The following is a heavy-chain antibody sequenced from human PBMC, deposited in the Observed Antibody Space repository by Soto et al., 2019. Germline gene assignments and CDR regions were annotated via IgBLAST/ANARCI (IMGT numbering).Heavy chain of an antibody. CDR1: GYTFTHYY. CDR2: INPSGGST. V-gene: IGHV1-46*01. J-gene: IGHJ4*02. CDR3: ARPHFPGCINGVCYPCDH. D-gene: IGHD2-8*01. Sequence: QVQLVQSGAEVKKPGASVKVSCKASGYTFTHYYIHWVRQAPGQGLEWMGMINPSGGSTDYAQKFQGRGTMTTDTSTTTVYMELSSLRSDDTAVYYCARPHFPGCINGVCYPCDHWGQGTLVTVSS.